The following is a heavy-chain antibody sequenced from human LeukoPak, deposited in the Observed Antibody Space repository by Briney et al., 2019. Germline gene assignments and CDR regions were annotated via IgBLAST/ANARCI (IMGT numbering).Heavy chain of an antibody. CDR1: GFTFSRSA. D-gene: IGHD3-16*01. J-gene: IGHJ4*02. Sequence: GGSLRFSCAASGFTFSRSAMDWVRLAPGKGLESVPLMWSDGHNKYYADSMKGRFIVSRDSSKNTLFLQMSSLRAEDTAVYYSAWGFSCRLKYFDYWGQGTLVTVSS. CDR2: MWSDGHNK. V-gene: IGHV3-33*07. CDR3: AWGFSCRLKYFDY.